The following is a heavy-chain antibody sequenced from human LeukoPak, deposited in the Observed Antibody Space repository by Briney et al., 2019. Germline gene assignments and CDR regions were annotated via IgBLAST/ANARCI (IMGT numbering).Heavy chain of an antibody. V-gene: IGHV3-48*04. J-gene: IGHJ6*03. Sequence: AGGSLRLSCAASGFTFSSYSMNWVRQAPGKGLEWVSYISSSSSTIYYADSVKGRFTISRDNAKNSLYLQMNSLRAEDTAVYYCARNSYYYYYMDVWGKGTTVTVSS. D-gene: IGHD2/OR15-2a*01. CDR3: ARNSYYYYYMDV. CDR2: ISSSSSTI. CDR1: GFTFSSYS.